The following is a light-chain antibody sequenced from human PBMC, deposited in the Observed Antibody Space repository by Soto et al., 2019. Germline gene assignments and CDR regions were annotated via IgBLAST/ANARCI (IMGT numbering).Light chain of an antibody. CDR1: QSISSY. CDR2: VAS. CDR3: QQSYSLPYT. J-gene: IGKJ2*01. Sequence: DIQMTQSPSSLSASVGDRVTITCRASQSISSYLNWYQQTPGKAPKLLIYVASTLQSGVPSRFSGSGSGTDFTLTISSLQPEDFATYYCQQSYSLPYTFGQGTKVDIK. V-gene: IGKV1-39*01.